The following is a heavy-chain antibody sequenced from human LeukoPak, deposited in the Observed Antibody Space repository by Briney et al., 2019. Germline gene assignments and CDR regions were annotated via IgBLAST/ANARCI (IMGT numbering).Heavy chain of an antibody. V-gene: IGHV4-34*01. CDR1: GGSFSGYY. Sequence: SETLSLACAVYGGSFSGYYWSWIRQPPGEGLEWIGEINHSGSTNYNPSLKSRVTISVDTSKNQFSLKLSSVTAADTAVYYCARVGMAHYYDSSGYHPSYFDYWGQGTLVTVSS. J-gene: IGHJ4*02. CDR3: ARVGMAHYYDSSGYHPSYFDY. CDR2: INHSGST. D-gene: IGHD3-22*01.